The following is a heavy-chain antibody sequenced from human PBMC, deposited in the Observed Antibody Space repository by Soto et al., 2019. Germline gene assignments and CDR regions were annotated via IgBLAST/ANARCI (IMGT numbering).Heavy chain of an antibody. D-gene: IGHD6-6*01. CDR1: GGSISSYY. CDR2: IYYSGST. CDR3: ARLEYSSPYNWFDP. Sequence: PSETLSLTCTVSGGSISSYYWSWIRQPPGKGLEWIGYIYYSGSTNYNPSLKSRVTISVDTSKNQFSLKLSSVTAADTAVYYCARLEYSSPYNWFDPWDQGTLVTVS. J-gene: IGHJ5*02. V-gene: IGHV4-59*01.